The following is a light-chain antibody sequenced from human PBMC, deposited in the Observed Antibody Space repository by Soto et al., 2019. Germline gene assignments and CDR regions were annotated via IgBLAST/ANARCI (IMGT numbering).Light chain of an antibody. J-gene: IGKJ4*01. CDR2: DAS. Sequence: EIVPTQSPATLSVSPGERATLSCRASQPVSRNLAWYQQKPGQPPRLLIYDASTRASGISTRFSGSGSETDFTLTISSLQSEDFGIYYCQQDNNWPLTFGGGTKVDIK. CDR1: QPVSRN. V-gene: IGKV3D-15*01. CDR3: QQDNNWPLT.